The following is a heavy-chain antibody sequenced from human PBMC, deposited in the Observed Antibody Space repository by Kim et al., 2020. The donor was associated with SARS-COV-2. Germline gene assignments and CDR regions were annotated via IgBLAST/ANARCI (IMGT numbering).Heavy chain of an antibody. V-gene: IGHV4-39*01. CDR2: IYYSGST. CDR1: GGSISSSSYY. Sequence: SETLSLTCTVSGGSISSSSYYWGWIRQPPGKGLEWIGSIYYSGSTYYNPSLKSRVTISVDTSKNQFSLKLSSVTAADTAVYYCARRTGCAVAGICYFDYWGQGTLVTVSS. J-gene: IGHJ4*02. D-gene: IGHD6-19*01. CDR3: ARRTGCAVAGICYFDY.